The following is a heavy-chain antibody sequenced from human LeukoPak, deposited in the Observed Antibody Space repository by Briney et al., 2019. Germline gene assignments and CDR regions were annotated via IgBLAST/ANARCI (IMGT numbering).Heavy chain of an antibody. D-gene: IGHD6-19*01. CDR3: ARVSVAEAHIDY. CDR2: IYYSGST. V-gene: IGHV4-59*01. J-gene: IGHJ4*02. Sequence: PSETLSLTCTVSGGSISSYYWSWIRQPPGKGLEWIGYIYYSGSTNYNPSLKSRVTISVDTSKNQFSLKLSSVTAADTAVYYCARVSVAEAHIDYWGQGTLVTVSP. CDR1: GGSISSYY.